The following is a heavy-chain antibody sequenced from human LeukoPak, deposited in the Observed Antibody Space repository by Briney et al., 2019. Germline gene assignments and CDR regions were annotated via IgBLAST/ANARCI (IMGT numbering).Heavy chain of an antibody. CDR3: ARGKEWFDL. Sequence: PSETLSLTCTVSGGSISSYYWSWIRQPAGKGREWIGRISTSGSTNYNPSLKTRVTLSVDTSKNQSSLELSSVTAADTGVYYCARGKEWFDLWGQGTLVTVSS. J-gene: IGHJ5*02. CDR1: GGSISSYY. V-gene: IGHV4-4*07. CDR2: ISTSGST.